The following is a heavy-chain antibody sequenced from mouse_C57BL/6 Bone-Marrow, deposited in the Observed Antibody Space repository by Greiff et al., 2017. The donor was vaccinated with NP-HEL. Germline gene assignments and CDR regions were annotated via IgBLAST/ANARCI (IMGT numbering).Heavy chain of an antibody. CDR3: ARHGGIGGLRPRYFDV. CDR2: FYPGSGSI. J-gene: IGHJ1*03. CDR1: GYTFTEYT. Sequence: QVQLKESGAELVKPGASVKLSCKASGYTFTEYTIHWVKQRSGQGLEWIGWFYPGSGSIKYNEKFKDKATLTADKSSSTVYMELSRLTSEDSAVYFCARHGGIGGLRPRYFDVWGTGTTVTVSS. V-gene: IGHV1-62-2*01. D-gene: IGHD2-4*01.